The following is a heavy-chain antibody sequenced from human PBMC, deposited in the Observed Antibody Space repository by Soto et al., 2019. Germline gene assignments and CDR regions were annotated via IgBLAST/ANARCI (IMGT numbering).Heavy chain of an antibody. Sequence: PSETLSLTCTVSGGSLRDSNDPWGLIRQPPGKGLEWIGYIYNSGSTYYNPSLKSRVTISVDRSKNQFSLKLSSVTAADTAVYYCASYSSSSRTFDYWGQGTLVTVSS. CDR3: ASYSSSSRTFDY. CDR2: IYNSGST. CDR1: GGSLRDSNDP. V-gene: IGHV4-39*07. J-gene: IGHJ4*02. D-gene: IGHD6-6*01.